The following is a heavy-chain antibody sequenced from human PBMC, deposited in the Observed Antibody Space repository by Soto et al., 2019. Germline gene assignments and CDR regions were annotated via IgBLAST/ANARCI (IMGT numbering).Heavy chain of an antibody. CDR3: ARVAAEECGPTACYHDAFDV. Sequence: QVQLQESGPGEVKPSQTLSLTCSVSGASMRSGDYYWSWIRKSPGKGLEWIGYIFYTGSAHYNPSLRGRVSMSVDTSKNQFSLSLASVTAADGAIYFCARVAAEECGPTACYHDAFDVWGQGTPVTVS. CDR2: IFYTGSA. V-gene: IGHV4-30-4*08. D-gene: IGHD3-16*02. CDR1: GASMRSGDYY. J-gene: IGHJ3*01.